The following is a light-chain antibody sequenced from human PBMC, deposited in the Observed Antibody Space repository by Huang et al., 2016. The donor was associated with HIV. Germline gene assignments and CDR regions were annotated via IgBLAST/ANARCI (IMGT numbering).Light chain of an antibody. CDR3: QQYDDWPRT. CDR1: QNINNN. Sequence: VMTQSPASLPVSPGDRATLFCRARQNINNNLAWYQKRPGQAPRLLIYGASTRATGVPPRFSGSRSVTNFTLTITSLQSEDFALYYCQQYDDWPRTFGQGTKVEV. J-gene: IGKJ1*01. V-gene: IGKV3-15*01. CDR2: GAS.